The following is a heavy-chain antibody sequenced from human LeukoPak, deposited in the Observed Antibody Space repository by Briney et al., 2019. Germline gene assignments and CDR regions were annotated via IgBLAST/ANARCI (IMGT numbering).Heavy chain of an antibody. CDR3: AKVWGYSSGWSAPLDY. D-gene: IGHD6-19*01. CDR2: ISWNSGSI. J-gene: IGHJ4*02. CDR1: GFTFDDYA. Sequence: PGGSLRLSCAASGFTFDDYAMHWVRQAPGKGLEWVSGISWNSGSIGYADSVKGRFTISRDNAKNSLYLQMNSLRAEDTALYYCAKVWGYSSGWSAPLDYWGQGTLVTVSS. V-gene: IGHV3-9*01.